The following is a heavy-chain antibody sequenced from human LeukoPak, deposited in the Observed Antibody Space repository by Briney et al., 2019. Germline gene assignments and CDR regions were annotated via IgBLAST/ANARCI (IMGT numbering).Heavy chain of an antibody. J-gene: IGHJ5*02. V-gene: IGHV4-34*01. CDR1: GGSFSGFY. Sequence: SETLSLTCAVYGGSFSGFYWTWIRQPPGKGLEWIGEINDSGTSNYNPSLKSRVTISVDTSKNQFSLKLSSVTAADTAVYHCARAGGYLSNWFDPWGQGALVTVSS. D-gene: IGHD3-22*01. CDR2: INDSGTS. CDR3: ARAGGYLSNWFDP.